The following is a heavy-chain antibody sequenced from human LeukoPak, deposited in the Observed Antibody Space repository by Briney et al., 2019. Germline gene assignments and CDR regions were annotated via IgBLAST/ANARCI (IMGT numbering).Heavy chain of an antibody. CDR2: ISYDGSNK. CDR3: AREGLIPNPALDI. J-gene: IGHJ3*02. V-gene: IGHV3-30-3*01. CDR1: GFTFSSYA. D-gene: IGHD2-2*01. Sequence: GRSLRLSCAASGFTFSSYAMHWVRQAPGKGLEWVAVISYDGSNKYYADSVKGRFTISRDNSKNTLYLQMNSLRAEDTAVYYCAREGLIPNPALDIWGQGSMVTVSS.